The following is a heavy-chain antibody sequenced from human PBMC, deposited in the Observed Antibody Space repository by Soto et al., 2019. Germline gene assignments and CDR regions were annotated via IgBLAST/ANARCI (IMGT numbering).Heavy chain of an antibody. CDR2: MNPNSGNT. Sequence: ASVEVSCKASGYTFTSYDINWVRQATGQGLEWMGWMNPNSGNTGYAQKFQGRVTMTRNTSISTAYMELSSLRSEDTAVYYCARASGMGLDFDYWGQGTLVTVSS. V-gene: IGHV1-8*01. CDR1: GYTFTSYD. J-gene: IGHJ4*02. CDR3: ARASGMGLDFDY. D-gene: IGHD1-26*01.